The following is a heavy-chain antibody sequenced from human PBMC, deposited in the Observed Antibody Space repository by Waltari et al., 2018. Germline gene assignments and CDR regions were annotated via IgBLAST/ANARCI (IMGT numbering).Heavy chain of an antibody. Sequence: QVQLQASGPRLVKPSETLSLTCTVAGGSLSNFFWSWIRPPPGKGLELIGYIDYRGSTNYNPSLKIRVTISVDTSKNQFSLELNSVTAADTALYYCARSTWYFGAFAILGQGTLVTVSS. CDR3: ARSTWYFGAFAI. CDR2: IDYRGST. D-gene: IGHD6-13*01. V-gene: IGHV4-59*01. CDR1: GGSLSNFF. J-gene: IGHJ3*02.